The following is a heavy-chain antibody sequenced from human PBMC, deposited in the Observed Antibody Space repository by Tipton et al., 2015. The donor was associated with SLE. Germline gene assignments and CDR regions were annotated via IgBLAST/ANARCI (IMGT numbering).Heavy chain of an antibody. CDR1: GFTFSSYG. J-gene: IGHJ6*02. V-gene: IGHV3-30*02. CDR3: VKAFRRPYSSSAGPGVYYGMDV. D-gene: IGHD6-6*01. Sequence: SLRLSCAASGFTFSSYGMHWVRQAPGKGLEWVAFIRYDGSNKYYADSVKGRFTISRDNSKNTLYLQMSSLRAEDTAVYYCVKAFRRPYSSSAGPGVYYGMDVWGQGTTVTVSS. CDR2: IRYDGSNK.